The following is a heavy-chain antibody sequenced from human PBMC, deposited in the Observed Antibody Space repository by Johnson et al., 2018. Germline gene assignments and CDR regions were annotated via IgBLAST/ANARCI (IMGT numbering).Heavy chain of an antibody. Sequence: QVQLQESGPGLVKPSETLSLTCTVSGGSISGYYWSWIRQSPGKGVAWIAYIYYCGNTNYNPSLTSRGPISVDTAKNQFSLNLSCVTAADTAVYYCASVPPLVVMDRYYYYYMDVWGKGTTVTVSS. J-gene: IGHJ6*03. CDR1: GGSISGYY. V-gene: IGHV4-59*12. D-gene: IGHD2-15*01. CDR2: IYYCGNT. CDR3: ASVPPLVVMDRYYYYYMDV.